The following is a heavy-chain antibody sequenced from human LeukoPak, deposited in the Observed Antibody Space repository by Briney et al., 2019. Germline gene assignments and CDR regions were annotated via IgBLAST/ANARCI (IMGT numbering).Heavy chain of an antibody. CDR3: ARGGRGTVVNYYMDV. D-gene: IGHD4-23*01. CDR1: GGTFSSYA. Sequence: SVKVSCKASGGTFSSYAIRWVRPAPGQGRNWMGGIFPIFGTANYAQKFQGRVTITTDESTSTAYMELSSLRSEDTAVYYCARGGRGTVVNYYMDVWGKGTTVTVSS. CDR2: IFPIFGTA. V-gene: IGHV1-69*05. J-gene: IGHJ6*03.